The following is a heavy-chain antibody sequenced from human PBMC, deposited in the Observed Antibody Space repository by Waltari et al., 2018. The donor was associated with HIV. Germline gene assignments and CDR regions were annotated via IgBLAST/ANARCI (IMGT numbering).Heavy chain of an antibody. J-gene: IGHJ4*02. D-gene: IGHD3-9*01. CDR1: GYTFTSSD. CDR3: ARGFRPHYDILTGYYVGLD. V-gene: IGHV1-8*01. Sequence: QVQLVQSGAEVKKPGASVKVYCKASGYTFTSSDINWVRQATDPGLEWMGWMNPNSGNTGYAQKFQGRVTMTRNTSISTAYMELSSLRSEDTAVYYCARGFRPHYDILTGYYVGLDWGQGTLVTVSS. CDR2: MNPNSGNT.